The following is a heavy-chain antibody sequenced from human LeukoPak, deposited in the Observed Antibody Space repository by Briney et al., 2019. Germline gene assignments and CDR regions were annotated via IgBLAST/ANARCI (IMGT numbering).Heavy chain of an antibody. V-gene: IGHV5-51*01. D-gene: IGHD3-16*01. J-gene: IGHJ4*02. CDR2: IYTNESKT. Sequence: GESLKISCKASAYSFSAYWIGWVRQMPGKGLEWIGIIYTNESKTRDGPSFEGHVTISDDRSINTDYLQWSSLKASDTAIYCCARVFGAYFDYWGQGTLVTVSS. CDR1: AYSFSAYW. CDR3: ARVFGAYFDY.